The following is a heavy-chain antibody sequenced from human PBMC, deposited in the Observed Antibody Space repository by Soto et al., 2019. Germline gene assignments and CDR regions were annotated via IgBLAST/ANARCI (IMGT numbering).Heavy chain of an antibody. V-gene: IGHV3-7*01. Sequence: GGSLRLSCAASGFTFSSYWMSWVRQAPGTGLEWVAHINKDGRQKYYVDSVKGRFTASRDNAKKSLYLQMNSLRAEDTAVYYCTSVGTTHYYDSGGLWGQGTLVTVSS. CDR1: GFTFSSYW. CDR3: TSVGTTHYYDSGGL. CDR2: INKDGRQK. D-gene: IGHD3-22*01. J-gene: IGHJ4*02.